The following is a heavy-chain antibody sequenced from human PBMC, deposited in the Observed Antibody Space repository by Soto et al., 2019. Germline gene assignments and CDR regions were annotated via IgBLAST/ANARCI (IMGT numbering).Heavy chain of an antibody. J-gene: IGHJ6*02. D-gene: IGHD2-15*01. CDR3: ARYRPCSGGSCLLPTYYYYYGMDV. CDR1: GGSISSSY. CDR2: IYYSGST. Sequence: SETLSLTCTGSGGSISSSYWSWIRQPPGKGLEWIGYIYYSGSTNYNPSLKSRVTISVDTSKNQFSLKLSSVTAADTAVYYCARYRPCSGGSCLLPTYYYYYGMDVWGQGTTVTVSS. V-gene: IGHV4-59*01.